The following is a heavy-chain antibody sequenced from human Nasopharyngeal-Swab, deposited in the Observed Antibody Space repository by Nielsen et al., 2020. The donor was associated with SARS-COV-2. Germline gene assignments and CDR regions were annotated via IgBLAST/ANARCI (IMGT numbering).Heavy chain of an antibody. J-gene: IGHJ5*02. CDR2: IIPIFGTA. Sequence: VKVSCKASGGTFSSYAISWVRQAPGQGLEWMGGIIPIFGTANYAQKFQGRVTITADESTSTAYMELSSLRSEDTAVYYCARVRDIAVAGTNWFDPWGQGTLVTVSS. CDR1: GGTFSSYA. V-gene: IGHV1-69*13. CDR3: ARVRDIAVAGTNWFDP. D-gene: IGHD6-19*01.